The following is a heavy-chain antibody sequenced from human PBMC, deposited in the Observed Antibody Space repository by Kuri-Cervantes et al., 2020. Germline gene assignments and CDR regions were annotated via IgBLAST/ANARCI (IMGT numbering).Heavy chain of an antibody. Sequence: ASVKVSCKVSGYTLTELSMHWVRQAPGKGLEWMGWINAGNGNTKYSQKFQGRVTITRDTSASTAYMELSSLRSEDTAVYYCARKDNDFWSGYYLDYWGQGTLVTVSS. CDR2: INAGNGNT. J-gene: IGHJ4*02. CDR1: GYTLTELS. CDR3: ARKDNDFWSGYYLDY. V-gene: IGHV1-3*01. D-gene: IGHD3-3*01.